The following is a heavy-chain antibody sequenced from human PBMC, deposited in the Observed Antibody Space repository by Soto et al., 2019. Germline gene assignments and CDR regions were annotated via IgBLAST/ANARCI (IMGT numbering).Heavy chain of an antibody. CDR2: INPNSGDT. CDR3: ARDRNGGYDYVWGSYRPYDAFDI. V-gene: IGHV1-2*04. CDR1: GYTFTGYY. Sequence: SVQVSFKASGYTFTGYYMHWVRQAPGQGLEWMGWINPNSGDTNYAQKFQGWVTMTRDTSISTAYMELSRLRSDDTAVYYCARDRNGGYDYVWGSYRPYDAFDIWGQGTMVTVSS. J-gene: IGHJ3*02. D-gene: IGHD3-16*02.